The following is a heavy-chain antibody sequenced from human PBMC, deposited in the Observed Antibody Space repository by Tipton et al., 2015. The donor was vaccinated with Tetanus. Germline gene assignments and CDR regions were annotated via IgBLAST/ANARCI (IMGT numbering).Heavy chain of an antibody. J-gene: IGHJ4*02. CDR3: ARTSGYMYSDC. V-gene: IGHV4-34*01. CDR2: INHNGST. D-gene: IGHD3-3*01. Sequence: TLSLTCAVYGGSFSGYYWTWIRQPPGKGLEWIGEINHNGSTNYNPSLKSRVTISLDPSKNQLSLRLNSVTSADTAVYYCARTSGYMYSDCWGQGTLVTVSS. CDR1: GGSFSGYY.